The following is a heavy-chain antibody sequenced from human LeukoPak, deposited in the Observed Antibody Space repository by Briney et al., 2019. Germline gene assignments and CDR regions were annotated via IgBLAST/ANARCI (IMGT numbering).Heavy chain of an antibody. V-gene: IGHV4-4*02. CDR1: GGSISSSNW. D-gene: IGHD2-2*01. Sequence: PSGTLSLTCAVSGGSISSSNWWSWVRQPPGKGLEWIGEIYHSGSTNYNPSLKSRVTISVDKSKNQSSLKLSSVTAADTAVYYCARYQGWGPRTFDYWGQGTLVTVSS. CDR3: ARYQGWGPRTFDY. J-gene: IGHJ4*02. CDR2: IYHSGST.